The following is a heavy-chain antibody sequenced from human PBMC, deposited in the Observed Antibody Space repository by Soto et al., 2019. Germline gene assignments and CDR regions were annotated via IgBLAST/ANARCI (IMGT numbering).Heavy chain of an antibody. J-gene: IGHJ4*02. Sequence: SETLSLTCAVHGGSSSGSYWSWIRQPPGMGLEWIGEIHPSGRADYSPSLKSRLSISLDTSRDQFSLKLTSVTAADTAVYYCARGQDRAKVGYWGQGTLVTVSS. V-gene: IGHV4-34*01. CDR1: GGSSSGSY. CDR3: ARGQDRAKVGY. CDR2: IHPSGRA. D-gene: IGHD1-26*01.